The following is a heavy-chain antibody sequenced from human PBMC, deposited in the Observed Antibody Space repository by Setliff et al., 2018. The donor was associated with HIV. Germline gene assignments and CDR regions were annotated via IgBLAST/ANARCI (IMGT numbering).Heavy chain of an antibody. Sequence: GASVKVSCKASGYTFNPAGLSWLRHAPGPGLEWMGWINTHSGYPNDAQNGQGRVTVNMDTSQSTAYRELRSRKYDDTALYYCARGKTWLRFLDYWGQGTLVTVSS. CDR3: ARGKTWLRFLDY. CDR1: GYTFNPAG. D-gene: IGHD5-12*01. J-gene: IGHJ4*02. CDR2: INTHSGYP. V-gene: IGHV1-18*01.